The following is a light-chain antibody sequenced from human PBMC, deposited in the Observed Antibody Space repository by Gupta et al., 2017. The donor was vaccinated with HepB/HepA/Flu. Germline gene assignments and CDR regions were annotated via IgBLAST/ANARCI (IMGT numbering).Light chain of an antibody. J-gene: IGLJ2*01. CDR2: ANS. CDR3: QWFDNSLTAVV. CDR1: RSNIGAHYD. Sequence: QSVLTQPPSVSGAPGRRVTISCTGSRSNIGAHYDVNWYQHLPGTAPKLLIYANSNRPSGVPDRFSGSKSGTSASLAITGLQAEDEAHYYCQWFDNSLTAVVFGGGTKLTVL. V-gene: IGLV1-40*01.